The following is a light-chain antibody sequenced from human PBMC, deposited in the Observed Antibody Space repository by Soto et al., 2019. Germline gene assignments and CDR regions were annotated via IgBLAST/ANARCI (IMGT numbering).Light chain of an antibody. J-gene: IGLJ2*01. CDR1: SSDVGGYNY. V-gene: IGLV2-14*01. CDR2: EVS. CDR3: SSYTSISTHVV. Sequence: QSALTQPASVSGSPGQSITISCTGTSSDVGGYNYVSWYQQHPGKAPKLMIYEVSNRPSGVSNRFSGSKSGNTPSLSSAGLQAEDEADYYCSSYTSISTHVVFGGGTKLNVL.